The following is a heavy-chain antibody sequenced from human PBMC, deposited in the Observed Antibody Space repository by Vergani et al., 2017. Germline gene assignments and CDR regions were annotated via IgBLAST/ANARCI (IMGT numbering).Heavy chain of an antibody. CDR2: INAGNGNT. V-gene: IGHV1-3*01. CDR1: GSTFTSYA. J-gene: IGHJ4*02. D-gene: IGHD6-6*01. CDR3: ARGLGQLVGHYFDY. Sequence: QVQLVQSGAEVKKPGASVKVSCKASGSTFTSYAMHWVRQAPGQRLEWMGWINAGNGNTKYSQKFQGRVTITRDTSASTAYMELSSLRSEDTAVYYCARGLGQLVGHYFDYWGQGTLVTVSS.